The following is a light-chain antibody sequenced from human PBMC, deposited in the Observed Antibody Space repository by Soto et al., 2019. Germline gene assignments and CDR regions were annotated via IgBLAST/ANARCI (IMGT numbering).Light chain of an antibody. Sequence: EIVLTQSPATLSLSPGERATISGRASQSVSSYLAWYPQKPGQAPRLLIYDASNRATGIPARFSGSGSGTDFTLTISSLEPEDFAVYYSQQRSNWPSITFGQGTRLE. CDR1: QSVSSY. CDR2: DAS. V-gene: IGKV3-11*01. CDR3: QQRSNWPSIT. J-gene: IGKJ5*01.